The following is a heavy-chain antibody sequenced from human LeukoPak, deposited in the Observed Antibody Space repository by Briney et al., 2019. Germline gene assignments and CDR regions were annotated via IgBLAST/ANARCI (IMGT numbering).Heavy chain of an antibody. CDR1: GGSISSYY. Sequence: SETLSLTCTVSGGSISSYYWSWIRQPAGEGLEWIGRLHTSGSTHYNPSLKSRVTISVDMSKNRFSLRLSSVTAADTAMYYCARGTLYSGWSYYFDYWGQGSQVTVSS. J-gene: IGHJ4*02. CDR3: ARGTLYSGWSYYFDY. CDR2: LHTSGST. D-gene: IGHD6-19*01. V-gene: IGHV4-4*07.